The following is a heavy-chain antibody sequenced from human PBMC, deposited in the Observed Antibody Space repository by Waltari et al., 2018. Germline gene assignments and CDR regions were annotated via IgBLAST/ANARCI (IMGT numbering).Heavy chain of an antibody. J-gene: IGHJ6*03. Sequence: EVQLVESGGGLVQPGRSLRLSCAASGFSFDDYAMHLVRQAPGEGVGGVAGFSRKSGNRGYADSVQSRFTISRDDAKNSLYLQMNSLRAEDTAVYYCAKDVAAGDPPNYYSYMDVWGKGTTVTVSS. D-gene: IGHD6-13*01. CDR3: AKDVAAGDPPNYYSYMDV. V-gene: IGHV3-9*01. CDR2: FSRKSGNR. CDR1: GFSFDDYA.